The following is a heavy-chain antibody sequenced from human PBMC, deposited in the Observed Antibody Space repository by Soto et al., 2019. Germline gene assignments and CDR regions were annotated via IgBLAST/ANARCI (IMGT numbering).Heavy chain of an antibody. V-gene: IGHV3-21*01. CDR2: ISRDSSYI. J-gene: IGHJ6*02. Sequence: EVQLVESGGGLVKPGGSMRLSCAASGFTFSSFSMSWVRQAPGKGPEWVSSISRDSSYIYYTDSLKGRVTISRDNAKNSLYLHMNSLSAEDTAVYYCARVYGDYYYYYGLDVWGQGTTVTVSS. CDR3: ARVYGDYYYYYGLDV. CDR1: GFTFSSFS. D-gene: IGHD4-17*01.